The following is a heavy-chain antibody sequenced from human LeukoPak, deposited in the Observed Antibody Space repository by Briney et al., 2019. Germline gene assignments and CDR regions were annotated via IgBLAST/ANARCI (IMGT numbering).Heavy chain of an antibody. CDR1: GGSFSGYY. V-gene: IGHV4-34*01. CDR3: AREGVYYDILAAYYRPYYFDF. Sequence: SETLSLTCAVYGGSFSGYYWSWIRQPPGKGLEWIGEINHGGSTSYNPSLKSRLTISVDTSKNQFSLKLSSVTAADTAVYYCAREGVYYDILAAYYRPYYFDFWGQGTLVTVYS. J-gene: IGHJ4*02. CDR2: INHGGST. D-gene: IGHD3-9*01.